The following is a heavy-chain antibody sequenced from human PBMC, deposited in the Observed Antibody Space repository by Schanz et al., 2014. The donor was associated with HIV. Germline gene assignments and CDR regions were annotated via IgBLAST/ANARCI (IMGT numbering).Heavy chain of an antibody. J-gene: IGHJ4*02. D-gene: IGHD3-22*01. CDR3: AKDPNDREKAFDY. CDR2: IDIAGTLT. V-gene: IGHV3-23*03. CDR1: GFTFSRSA. Sequence: EVQLLESGGGLVQPGGSLRLSCAASGFTFSRSAMTWVRQAPGKGLEWVSSIDIAGTLTYFADSVKGRFTISRDNSKNTLYLQMNSLRAEDTAVYYCAKDPNDREKAFDYWGQGTLVTVSS.